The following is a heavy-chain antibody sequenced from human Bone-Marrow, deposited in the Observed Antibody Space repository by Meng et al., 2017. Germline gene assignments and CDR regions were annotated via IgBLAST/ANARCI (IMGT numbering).Heavy chain of an antibody. V-gene: IGHV4-4*02. CDR3: AASPGWLRIYS. Sequence: WTRCRQPPGMVLELIGELPHSGPTNYNPSRMCRVTISVDTSKNQFPQRLTSVLAAYTAVYYCAASPGWLRIYSWGQGTLVTVSS. J-gene: IGHJ4*02. D-gene: IGHD6-19*01. CDR2: LPHSGPT.